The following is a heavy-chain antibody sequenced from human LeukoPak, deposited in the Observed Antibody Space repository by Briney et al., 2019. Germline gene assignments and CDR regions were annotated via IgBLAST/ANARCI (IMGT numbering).Heavy chain of an antibody. D-gene: IGHD2-21*02. CDR1: GGSISSSSDY. CDR2: INHSGST. J-gene: IGHJ4*02. V-gene: IGHV4-39*07. CDR3: ARGPDCGGDCYPSY. Sequence: SETLSLTCTVSGGSISSSSDYWGWIRRPPGKGLEWIGEINHSGSTNYNPSLKSRVTISVDTSKNQFSLKLSSVTAADTAVYYCARGPDCGGDCYPSYWGQGTLVTVSS.